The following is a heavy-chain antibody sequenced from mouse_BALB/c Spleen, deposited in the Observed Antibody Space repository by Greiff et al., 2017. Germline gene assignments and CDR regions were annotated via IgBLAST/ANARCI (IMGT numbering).Heavy chain of an antibody. Sequence: QVQLQQSGAELMKPGASVKISCKATGYTFSSYWIEWVKQRPGHGLEWIGEILPGSGSTNYNEKFKGKATFTADTSSNTAYMQLSSLTSEDSAVYYCAREGYYYGSSTYYWGQGTTLTVSS. CDR1: GYTFSSYW. J-gene: IGHJ2*01. CDR2: ILPGSGST. V-gene: IGHV1-9*01. D-gene: IGHD1-1*01. CDR3: AREGYYYGSSTYY.